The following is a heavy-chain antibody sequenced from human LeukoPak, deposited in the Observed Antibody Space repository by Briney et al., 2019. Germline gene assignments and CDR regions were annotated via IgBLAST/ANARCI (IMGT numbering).Heavy chain of an antibody. V-gene: IGHV3-23*01. D-gene: IGHD2-15*01. CDR3: AKDIVVVVVGYYFDY. Sequence: GGSLRLSCAASGFTFSSYAMSWVRQAPGKGLEWVSAISGSGGSTYYADSVKGRFTISRDNSKNTLYLQMNSLRAEDTAVYYCAKDIVVVVVGYYFDYWGQGTLVTVSS. J-gene: IGHJ4*02. CDR1: GFTFSSYA. CDR2: ISGSGGST.